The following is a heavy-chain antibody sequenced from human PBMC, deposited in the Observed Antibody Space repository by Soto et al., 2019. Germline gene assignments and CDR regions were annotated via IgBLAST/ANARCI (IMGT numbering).Heavy chain of an antibody. CDR1: GGTFSSYA. D-gene: IGHD3-3*01. Sequence: ASVKVSCKASGGTFSSYAISWVRQAPGQGLEWMGGIIPIFGTANYAQKFQGRVTITADESTSTAYMELSSLRSEDTAVYYCARAPGHYDFWSGPRYYYYGMYVWGQGTTVTVSS. CDR2: IIPIFGTA. CDR3: ARAPGHYDFWSGPRYYYYGMYV. J-gene: IGHJ6*02. V-gene: IGHV1-69*13.